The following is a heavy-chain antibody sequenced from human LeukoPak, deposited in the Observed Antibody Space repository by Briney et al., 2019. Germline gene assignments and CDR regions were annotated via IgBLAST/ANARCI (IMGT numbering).Heavy chain of an antibody. CDR2: ISSSSSYI. V-gene: IGHV3-21*01. CDR3: ARDAIAAAGILDV. CDR1: GFTFSTYS. J-gene: IGHJ6*04. D-gene: IGHD6-13*01. Sequence: GGSLRLSCAASGFTFSTYSMNWVRQAPGKGLEWVSSISSSSSYIYYADSVKGQFTISRDNAKNSLYLQMNSLRAEDTAVYYCARDAIAAAGILDVWGKGTTVTVSS.